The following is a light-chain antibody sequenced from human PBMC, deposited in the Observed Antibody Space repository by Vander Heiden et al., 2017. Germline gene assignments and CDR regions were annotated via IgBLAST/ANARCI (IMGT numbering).Light chain of an antibody. CDR3: QQYYSSPWT. CDR1: QSPFYASNIQSR. J-gene: IGKJ1*01. Sequence: DIVMTKSPDSLAVSLGERATVNCKSSQSPFYASNIQSRLAWYQQKPGQPPKLLIYWASTRQSGVPDRFSGSGSGTDFTLTISSLQAEDVAVYYCQQYYSSPWTFGQGTKVEIK. CDR2: WAS. V-gene: IGKV4-1*01.